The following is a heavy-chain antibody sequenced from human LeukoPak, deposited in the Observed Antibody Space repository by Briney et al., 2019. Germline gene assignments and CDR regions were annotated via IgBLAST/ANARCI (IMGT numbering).Heavy chain of an antibody. Sequence: ASVKVSCKASGYTFTGYYMHWVRQAPGQGLEWMGWINPNSGGTNYAQKFQGRVTMTRDTSISTAYMELSRLRPDDTAVYYCARLYCSGGSCYFGGGYNWFDPWGQGTLVTVSS. CDR3: ARLYCSGGSCYFGGGYNWFDP. CDR1: GYTFTGYY. CDR2: INPNSGGT. J-gene: IGHJ5*02. D-gene: IGHD2-15*01. V-gene: IGHV1-2*02.